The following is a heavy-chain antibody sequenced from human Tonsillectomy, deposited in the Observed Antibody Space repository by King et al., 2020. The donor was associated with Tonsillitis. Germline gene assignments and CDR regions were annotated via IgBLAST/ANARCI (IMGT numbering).Heavy chain of an antibody. V-gene: IGHV2-5*02. CDR2: IYWDDNK. CDR3: AHRPPPYLNFAY. CDR1: GFSLSTSGVG. Sequence: TLKESGPTLVKPTQTLTLTCTFSGFSLSTSGVGVGWIRQPPGKALEWLALIYWDDNKYYSPSLKSRLTITKDTSKNQVVLTMTNMDPVDTATYYCAHRPPPYLNFAYWGQGTLVTVSS. D-gene: IGHD2-8*01. J-gene: IGHJ4*02.